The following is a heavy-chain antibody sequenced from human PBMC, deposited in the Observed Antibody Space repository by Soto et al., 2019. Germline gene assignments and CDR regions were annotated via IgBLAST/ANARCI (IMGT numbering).Heavy chain of an antibody. J-gene: IGHJ2*01. Sequence: QVQLVQSGAEVKKPGSSVKVSCKASGGTFSSYAISWVRQAPGQGLEWMGGIIPIFGTANYAQKFQGRVTITADESTITAYMELSSLRSEDTAVYYCARNGEMATIGWYFDLWGRGTLVTVSS. V-gene: IGHV1-69*12. D-gene: IGHD5-12*01. CDR1: GGTFSSYA. CDR2: IIPIFGTA. CDR3: ARNGEMATIGWYFDL.